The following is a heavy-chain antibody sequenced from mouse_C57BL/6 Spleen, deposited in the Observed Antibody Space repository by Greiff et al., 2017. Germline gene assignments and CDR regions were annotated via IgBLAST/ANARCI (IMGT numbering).Heavy chain of an antibody. CDR3: ARNIGNYGGDFDY. D-gene: IGHD2-1*01. Sequence: QVQLKQSGPGLVQPSQSLSITCTVSGFSLTRYGVHWVRQTPGKGLEWLGVLWRGGSTDYNAAFISRLSISKDNSKSQVFFKMNSLQADDTAIYYCARNIGNYGGDFDYWGQGTTLTVSS. CDR1: GFSLTRYG. CDR2: LWRGGST. V-gene: IGHV2-2*01. J-gene: IGHJ2*01.